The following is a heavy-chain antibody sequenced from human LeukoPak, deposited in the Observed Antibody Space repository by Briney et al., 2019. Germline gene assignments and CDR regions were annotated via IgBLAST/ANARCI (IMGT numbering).Heavy chain of an antibody. Sequence: GGSLRLSCAASGFIFDNYAMHWVRHAPGKGLEWVSGISWNSNNIAYAASVKGRFTISRDNAKNSVHLQMNSLRVEDTAFYYCAKAPQADCSGGGCYSPSGLFDYWGQGILVTVSS. J-gene: IGHJ4*02. V-gene: IGHV3-9*01. CDR2: ISWNSNNI. D-gene: IGHD2-15*01. CDR3: AKAPQADCSGGGCYSPSGLFDY. CDR1: GFIFDNYA.